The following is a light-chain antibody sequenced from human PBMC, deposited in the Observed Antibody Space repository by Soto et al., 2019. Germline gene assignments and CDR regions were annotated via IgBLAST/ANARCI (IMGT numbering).Light chain of an antibody. CDR3: QQYDNWPFT. CDR1: QTISRN. Sequence: EIVMTQSPATLSVSPGERATLSCRASQTISRNLARYQQKPGQSPRLLIYGASARATGIPARFSGSGSGTEITLSISSLHSEDFALYSCQQYDNWPFTFVPVTKVVIK. V-gene: IGKV3-15*01. CDR2: GAS. J-gene: IGKJ3*01.